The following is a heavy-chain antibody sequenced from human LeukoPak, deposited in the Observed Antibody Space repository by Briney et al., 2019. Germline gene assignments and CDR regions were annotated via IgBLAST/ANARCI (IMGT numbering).Heavy chain of an antibody. V-gene: IGHV4-59*11. CDR3: ARGAGWWDY. CDR2: ISYSGRI. J-gene: IGHJ4*02. Sequence: SETLSLTCTVSGGPISSHYWSWIRQPPGEGLEWIGYISYSGRINYNPTLKSRVTLSLDTSKNQCSLTLTSVTAADTAVYYCARGAGWWDYWGQGTLVTVSS. CDR1: GGPISSHY. D-gene: IGHD2-15*01.